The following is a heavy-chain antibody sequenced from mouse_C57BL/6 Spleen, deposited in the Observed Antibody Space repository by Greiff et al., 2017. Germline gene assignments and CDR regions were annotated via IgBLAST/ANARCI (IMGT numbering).Heavy chain of an antibody. CDR3: ARDYYGSSFFYYFDC. J-gene: IGHJ2*01. Sequence: EVKLVESGGGLVKPGGSLKLSCAASGFTFSSYAMSWVRQTPEKRLEWVATISDGGSYTYYPDNVKGRFTISRDNAKNNLYLQMSHLKSEDTAMYYCARDYYGSSFFYYFDCWGQGTTLTVSS. CDR1: GFTFSSYA. D-gene: IGHD1-1*01. V-gene: IGHV5-4*01. CDR2: ISDGGSYT.